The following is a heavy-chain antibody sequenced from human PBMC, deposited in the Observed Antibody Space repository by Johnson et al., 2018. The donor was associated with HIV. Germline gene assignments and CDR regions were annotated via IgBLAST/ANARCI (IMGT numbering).Heavy chain of an antibody. Sequence: VQLVESGGGVVQPGGSLRLSCAASGFTFSSYGMHWVRQAPGKGLEWVANIKQDGSEKYYVDSEKGRFTISRDNAKNSLYLQMNSLRAEDTAVYFCARVQVLADDVFNIWGQGTMVTVSS. V-gene: IGHV3-7*01. D-gene: IGHD3-3*02. CDR3: ARVQVLADDVFNI. CDR1: GFTFSSYG. J-gene: IGHJ3*02. CDR2: IKQDGSEK.